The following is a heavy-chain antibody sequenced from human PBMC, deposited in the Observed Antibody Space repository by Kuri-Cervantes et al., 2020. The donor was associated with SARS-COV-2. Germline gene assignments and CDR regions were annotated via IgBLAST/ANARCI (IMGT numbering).Heavy chain of an antibody. CDR2: ISSSGSTI. V-gene: IGHV3-48*04. CDR3: ARDSCSSTSCYHYYMDV. J-gene: IGHJ6*03. Sequence: GESLKISCAASGFTFSRSWMLWVRQAPGKGLEWVSYISSSGSTIYYADSVKGRFTISRDNAKNSLYLQMNSLRAADTAVYYCARDSCSSTSCYHYYMDVWGKGTTVTVSS. D-gene: IGHD2-2*01. CDR1: GFTFSRSW.